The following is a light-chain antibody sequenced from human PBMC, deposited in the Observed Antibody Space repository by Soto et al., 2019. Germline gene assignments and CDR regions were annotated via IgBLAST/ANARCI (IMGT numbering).Light chain of an antibody. CDR3: QQRSNWPWT. CDR1: QSVTTSY. J-gene: IGKJ1*01. V-gene: IGKV3-11*01. Sequence: EIVLTQSPGTLSLSPGERAPLSCRTSQSVTTSYLAWYQQKPGQAPRLLIYGTSNRATGIPARLSGSGSGTDFTLTISSLEPEDFAVYYCQQRSNWPWTFGQGTKVDIK. CDR2: GTS.